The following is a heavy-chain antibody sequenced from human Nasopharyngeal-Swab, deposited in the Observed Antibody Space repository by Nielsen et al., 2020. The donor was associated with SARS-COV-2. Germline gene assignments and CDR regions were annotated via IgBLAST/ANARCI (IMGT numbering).Heavy chain of an antibody. CDR3: ARDDYGDYEDAFDI. D-gene: IGHD4-17*01. V-gene: IGHV3-11*04. Sequence: WIRQPPGEGLEWVSYISSSGSTIYYADSVKGRFTISRDNAKNSLYLQMNSLRAEDTAVYYCARDDYGDYEDAFDIWGQGTMVTVSS. CDR2: ISSSGSTI. J-gene: IGHJ3*02.